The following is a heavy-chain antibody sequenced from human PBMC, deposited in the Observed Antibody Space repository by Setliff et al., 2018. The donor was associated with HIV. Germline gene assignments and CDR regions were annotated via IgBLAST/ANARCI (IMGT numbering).Heavy chain of an antibody. Sequence: PSETLSLTCTVSGGSISSSSYYWSWIRQPPGKGLEWIGDIKHGGSANYNPSLRGRVTISVDTSKNQFSLRLSSVTASDTAVYYCARMVSDYIGHSDYWGQGTLVTVSS. CDR2: IKHGGSA. CDR1: GGSISSSSYY. D-gene: IGHD3-16*01. V-gene: IGHV4-39*07. J-gene: IGHJ4*02. CDR3: ARMVSDYIGHSDY.